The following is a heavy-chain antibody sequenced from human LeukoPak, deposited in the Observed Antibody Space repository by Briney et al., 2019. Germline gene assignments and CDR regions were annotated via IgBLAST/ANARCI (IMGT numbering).Heavy chain of an antibody. J-gene: IGHJ6*03. Sequence: SETLSLTCTVSGGSISSYYWSWIRQPPGKGLEWIGYIYYSGSTNYNPSLKSRVSISVDTSKNQFSLKLSSVTAADTAVYYCARALFLPNSTYYDFWSGYNGRYYYMDVWGKGTTVTVSS. CDR2: IYYSGST. V-gene: IGHV4-59*01. CDR3: ARALFLPNSTYYDFWSGYNGRYYYMDV. CDR1: GGSISSYY. D-gene: IGHD3-3*01.